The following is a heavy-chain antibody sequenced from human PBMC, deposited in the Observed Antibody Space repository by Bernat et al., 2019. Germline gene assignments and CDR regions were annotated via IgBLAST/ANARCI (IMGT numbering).Heavy chain of an antibody. CDR1: GGSISSSNW. CDR3: AGIKYCSGGSCYPAGDAHAFEI. Sequence: QVQLQESGPGLVKPSGTLSLTCAVSGGSISSSNWWSWVRQPPGKGLEWIGEIYHSGSTNYNPSLKSRVTISVDKSKNQFSLKLSSVTAAVTAVYYCAGIKYCSGGSCYPAGDAHAFEIWGQGTMVTVSS. V-gene: IGHV4-4*02. CDR2: IYHSGST. D-gene: IGHD2-15*01. J-gene: IGHJ3*02.